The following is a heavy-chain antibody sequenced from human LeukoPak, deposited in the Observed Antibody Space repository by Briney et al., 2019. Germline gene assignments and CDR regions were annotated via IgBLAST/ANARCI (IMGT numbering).Heavy chain of an antibody. J-gene: IGHJ6*03. CDR3: ARDRHVPGLYYYYMDV. CDR1: GFTFSAYN. Sequence: GGSLRLSCEGSGFTFSAYNMNWVRQAPGKGLESISYISSSSATIFYADSVKGRFTISRDNDKNSLYLQMNSLRPEDTAVYFCARDRHVPGLYYYYMDVWGKGTTVTVSS. D-gene: IGHD6-6*01. CDR2: ISSSSATI. V-gene: IGHV3-48*01.